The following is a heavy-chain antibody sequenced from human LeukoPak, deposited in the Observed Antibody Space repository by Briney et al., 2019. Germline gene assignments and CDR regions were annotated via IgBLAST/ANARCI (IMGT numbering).Heavy chain of an antibody. V-gene: IGHV4-59*01. D-gene: IGHD3-22*01. J-gene: IGHJ3*02. Sequence: SETLSLTCTVSGGSISSYYWGWIRQPPGKGLEWIGYIYYSGSTNYNPSLKSRVTISVDTSKNQFSLKLSSVTAADTAVYYCARDYSSGYYDAFDIWGQGTMVTVSS. CDR1: GGSISSYY. CDR2: IYYSGST. CDR3: ARDYSSGYYDAFDI.